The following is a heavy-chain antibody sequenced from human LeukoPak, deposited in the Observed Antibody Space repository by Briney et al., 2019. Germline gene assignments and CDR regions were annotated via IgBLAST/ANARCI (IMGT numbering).Heavy chain of an antibody. J-gene: IGHJ4*02. CDR1: GFTFSSYG. CDR3: AKHLYLTGYSFDY. Sequence: GGSLRLSCAASGFTFSSYGMHWVRQAPGKGLEWVAVISYDGSNKYYADSVKGRFTISRDNSKNTLYLQMNSLRAEDTAVYYCAKHLYLTGYSFDYWGQGTLVTVSS. D-gene: IGHD3-9*01. V-gene: IGHV3-30*18. CDR2: ISYDGSNK.